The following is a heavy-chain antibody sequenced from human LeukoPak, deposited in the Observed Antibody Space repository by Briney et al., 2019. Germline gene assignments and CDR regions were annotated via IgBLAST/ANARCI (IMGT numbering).Heavy chain of an antibody. V-gene: IGHV7-4-1*01. Sequence: ASVKVSCKASGYTFTNYGMNWVRQAPGQGLEWMGWINTNTGNPTYAQGFTGRFVFSLDTSVSTAYLQIGSLKAEDTAVYYCARGYCSSTSCYGGSYWGQGTLVTVSS. D-gene: IGHD2-2*01. CDR3: ARGYCSSTSCYGGSY. J-gene: IGHJ4*02. CDR1: GYTFTNYG. CDR2: INTNTGNP.